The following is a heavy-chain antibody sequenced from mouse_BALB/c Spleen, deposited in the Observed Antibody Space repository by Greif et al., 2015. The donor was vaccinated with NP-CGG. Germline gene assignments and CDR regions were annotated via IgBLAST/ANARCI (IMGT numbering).Heavy chain of an antibody. CDR1: GYTFTDYN. J-gene: IGHJ4*01. Sequence: VQLKESGPELVKPGASVKIPCKASGYTFTDYNMAWVKQSHGKSLEWIGDINPNNGGTIYNQKFKGKATLTVDKSSSTAYMELRSLTSEDTAVYYCARRGDGYYDYAMDYWGQGTSVTVSS. D-gene: IGHD2-3*01. CDR3: ARRGDGYYDYAMDY. V-gene: IGHV1-18*01. CDR2: INPNNGGT.